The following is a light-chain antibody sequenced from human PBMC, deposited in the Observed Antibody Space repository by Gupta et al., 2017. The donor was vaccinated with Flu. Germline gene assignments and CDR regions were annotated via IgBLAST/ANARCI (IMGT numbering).Light chain of an antibody. CDR2: RND. CDR3: AAWDDSLNGVV. J-gene: IGLJ3*02. V-gene: IGLV1-44*01. CDR1: SSNIGNNP. Sequence: QSVLTQPPSASGTPGQRVTISCSGSSSNIGNNPVNWYQQLPGTAPKLLISRNDQRPSGVPDRFSGSKSGTSAPLAISGLQSEDEASYSCAAWDDSLNGVVFGGGTKLTVL.